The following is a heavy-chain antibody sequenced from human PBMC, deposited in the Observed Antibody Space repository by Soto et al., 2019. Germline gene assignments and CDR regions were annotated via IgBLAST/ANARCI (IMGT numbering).Heavy chain of an antibody. J-gene: IGHJ5*02. CDR1: GYTFTNYG. Sequence: QVLLVQSGAAVKTPGASVKISCQASGYTFTNYGITWVRQTPGQGFEWMAWINPYNGNKNFAQNLQGRVTMNTHTSTSTVYMELRSLRSDDTAVYYCARVPAYSTRWSSDPWFDPWGQGTLVTVSS. D-gene: IGHD6-13*01. V-gene: IGHV1-18*01. CDR3: ARVPAYSTRWSSDPWFDP. CDR2: INPYNGNK.